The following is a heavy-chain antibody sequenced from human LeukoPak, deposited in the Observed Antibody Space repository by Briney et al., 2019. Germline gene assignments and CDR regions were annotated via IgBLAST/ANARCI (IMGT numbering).Heavy chain of an antibody. CDR1: GFTFSDYW. CDR3: AKVLSSTSRLTPFDF. J-gene: IGHJ4*02. D-gene: IGHD6-13*01. CDR2: IQPHGREK. V-gene: IGHV3-7*01. Sequence: PGGSLRLSCAASGFTFSDYWMSWVRQAPGKGLEGVANIQPHGREKYFVDSVKDRFAISRDNAKNSLYLQMNSLRAEDTAVYYCAKVLSSTSRLTPFDFWGQGTLVTVSS.